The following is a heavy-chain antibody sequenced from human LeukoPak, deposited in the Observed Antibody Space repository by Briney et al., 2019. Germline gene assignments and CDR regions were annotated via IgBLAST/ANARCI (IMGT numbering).Heavy chain of an antibody. J-gene: IGHJ4*02. Sequence: MPSETLSLTCTVSGGSMSSSSYFWGSIPQPPGKGLEWIGSIYYSGNTYCDRSVRSRVTISVDTSKNQSSLHLTAVTAADTAVYYCARGGGWTLDNWGQGTLVTVSS. CDR2: IYYSGNT. CDR3: ARGGGWTLDN. CDR1: GGSMSSSSYF. V-gene: IGHV4-39*01. D-gene: IGHD2-15*01.